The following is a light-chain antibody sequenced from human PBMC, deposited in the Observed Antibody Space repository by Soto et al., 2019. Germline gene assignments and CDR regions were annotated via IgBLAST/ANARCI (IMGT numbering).Light chain of an antibody. Sequence: IQKTPSLSSLSESLGDRVPITCRASQSISTYLNWYQQKPGKAPKLLLYATSTLQSGVPSRFSGSGSGTDFTLTISSLQPEDFATYYCQQSFKTPPSFGQGTEVDI. CDR1: QSISTY. CDR2: ATS. J-gene: IGKJ1*01. CDR3: QQSFKTPPS. V-gene: IGKV1-39*01.